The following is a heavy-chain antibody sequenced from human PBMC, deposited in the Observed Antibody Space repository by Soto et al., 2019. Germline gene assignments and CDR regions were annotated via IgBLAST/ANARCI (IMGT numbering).Heavy chain of an antibody. CDR3: ARDPYYYDSSGYYC. CDR2: ISYDGSNK. Sequence: GGSLRLSCAASGFTFSSYAMHWVRQAPGKGLEWVAVISYDGSNKYYADSVKGRFTISRDNSKNTLYLQMNSLRAEDTAVYYCARDPYYYDSSGYYCWGQGTLVTVSS. D-gene: IGHD3-22*01. V-gene: IGHV3-30-3*01. J-gene: IGHJ4*02. CDR1: GFTFSSYA.